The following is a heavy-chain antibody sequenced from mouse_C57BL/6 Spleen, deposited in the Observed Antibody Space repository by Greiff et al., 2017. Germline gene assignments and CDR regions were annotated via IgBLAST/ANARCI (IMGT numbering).Heavy chain of an antibody. Sequence: VMLVESGPGLVAPSQSLSITCTVSGFSLTSYAISWVRQPPGKGLEWLGVIWTGGGTNYNSALKSRLSISKDNSKSQVFLKMNSLQTDDTARYYCARCGGNYPHWYFDVWGTGTTVTVSS. J-gene: IGHJ1*03. D-gene: IGHD2-1*01. CDR3: ARCGGNYPHWYFDV. CDR2: IWTGGGT. V-gene: IGHV2-9-1*01. CDR1: GFSLTSYA.